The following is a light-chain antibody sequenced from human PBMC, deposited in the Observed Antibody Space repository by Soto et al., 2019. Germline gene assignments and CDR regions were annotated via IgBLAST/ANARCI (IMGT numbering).Light chain of an antibody. V-gene: IGLV2-8*01. Sequence: QSALTQPPYASGSHGQSVTISCSGTRKDVGRDNYVSWYQQHAGQTPKVIIYDVFQRPSGVPDRFSGSKSGTTAYLTVSNLQSEDEAEYFCSSYGGRNNFVVFGGGTQLTVL. J-gene: IGLJ2*01. CDR3: SSYGGRNNFVV. CDR1: RKDVGRDNY. CDR2: DVF.